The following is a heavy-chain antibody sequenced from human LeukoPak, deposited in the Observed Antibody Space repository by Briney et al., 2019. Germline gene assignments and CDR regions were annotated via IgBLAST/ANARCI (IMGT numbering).Heavy chain of an antibody. CDR3: ARYCSSTSCYSDY. D-gene: IGHD2-2*01. CDR1: GGSFSGYY. V-gene: IGHV4-34*09. CDR2: INHSGST. Sequence: SETLSLTCAVYGGSFSGYYWSWIRQPPGKGLEWIGEINHSGSTNYNPSLKSRVTISVDTSKNQFSLKLSSVTAADTAVYYCARYCSSTSCYSDYWGQGTLVTVSS. J-gene: IGHJ4*02.